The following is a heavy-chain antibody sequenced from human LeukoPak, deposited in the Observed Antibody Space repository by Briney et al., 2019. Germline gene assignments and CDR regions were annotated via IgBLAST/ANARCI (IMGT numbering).Heavy chain of an antibody. J-gene: IGHJ4*02. CDR1: RFTFSNYW. CDR3: ARDYMAGATFQIQGPVDY. CDR2: INQGGSER. V-gene: IGHV3-7*01. D-gene: IGHD1-26*01. Sequence: PAGGSLRLSCAASRFTFSNYWMTWVRQAPGKGLEWVANINQGGSERYYVDSVKGRFTISRDNAKSSLYLQMNSLRAEDTAVYYCARDYMAGATFQIQGPVDYWGQGTLVTVSS.